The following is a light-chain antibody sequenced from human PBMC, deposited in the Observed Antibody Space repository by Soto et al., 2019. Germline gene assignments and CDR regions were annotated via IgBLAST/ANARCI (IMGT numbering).Light chain of an antibody. J-gene: IGLJ2*01. CDR2: EVR. CDR3: CSYAGSYTFVV. V-gene: IGLV2-14*01. Sequence: QSALTQPASVSGSPGQSITISCTGTSSDVGGYKFVSWYQQHPGKAPKLIIYEVRNRPSGVSNRFSGSKSGNTASLTISGLQAEDEADYYCCSYAGSYTFVVFGGGTKLTVL. CDR1: SSDVGGYKF.